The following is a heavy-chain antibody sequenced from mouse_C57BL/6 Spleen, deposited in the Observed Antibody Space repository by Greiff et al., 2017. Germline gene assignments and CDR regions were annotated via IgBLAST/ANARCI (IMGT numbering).Heavy chain of an antibody. CDR2: INPSNGGT. CDR3: ARGITTGREFAY. V-gene: IGHV1-53*01. CDR1: GYTFTSYW. D-gene: IGHD1-1*01. Sequence: VQLQQPGTELVKPGASVKLFCKASGYTFTSYWMHWVKQRPGPGLEWTGNINPSNGGTNYNEKFKGKATLTVDKSSSTAYMQLSSLTSEDSAIYYCARGITTGREFAYWGQGTLVTVSA. J-gene: IGHJ3*01.